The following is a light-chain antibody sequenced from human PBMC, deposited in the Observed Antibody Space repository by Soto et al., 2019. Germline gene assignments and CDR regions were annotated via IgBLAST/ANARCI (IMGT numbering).Light chain of an antibody. CDR2: DAS. J-gene: IGKJ1*01. V-gene: IGKV3-20*01. Sequence: EIVLTQSPDTLSLSPGERATLCCRASQSIRSERLAWYQQKPGQAPRLVIFDASNRASGMPERFSGSGSGTDLTLTIARLEPEDFAVYYCQEYDGAPITFGLGTKVDIK. CDR3: QEYDGAPIT. CDR1: QSIRSER.